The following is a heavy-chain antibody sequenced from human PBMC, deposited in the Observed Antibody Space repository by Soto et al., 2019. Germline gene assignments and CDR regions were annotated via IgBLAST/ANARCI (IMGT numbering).Heavy chain of an antibody. CDR3: ARDLAKGGGSAGFDY. Sequence: QVQLVQSGAEVKKPGSSVKVSCKASGGTFDIYGFNWARQAPGQGLEWMGTIIPIFGTADYAQKFEGRVSITADKSTSTAYMELRSLTSEDTAVYYCARDLAKGGGSAGFDYWGQGTLVTVSS. CDR1: GGTFDIYG. CDR2: IIPIFGTA. J-gene: IGHJ4*02. V-gene: IGHV1-69*06. D-gene: IGHD1-26*01.